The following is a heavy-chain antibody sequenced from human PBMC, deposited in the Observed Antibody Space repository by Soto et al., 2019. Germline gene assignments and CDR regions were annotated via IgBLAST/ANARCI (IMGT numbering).Heavy chain of an antibody. V-gene: IGHV1-18*04. Sequence: RVSCKASGYTFTSYGISWVRQAPGQGLEWMGWISAYNGNTNYAQKLQGRVTMTTDTSTSTAYMELRSLRSDDTAVYYCARDGSGWYGGGSPTDYWGQGTLVTVYS. CDR2: ISAYNGNT. CDR1: GYTFTSYG. CDR3: ARDGSGWYGGGSPTDY. J-gene: IGHJ4*02. D-gene: IGHD6-19*01.